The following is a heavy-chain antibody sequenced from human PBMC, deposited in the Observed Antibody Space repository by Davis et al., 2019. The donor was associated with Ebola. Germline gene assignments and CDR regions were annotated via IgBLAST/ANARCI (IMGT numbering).Heavy chain of an antibody. CDR3: AREDCSGGSCGIPDFDP. J-gene: IGHJ5*02. CDR2: ISAYNGNT. Sequence: AASVKVSCKASGYTFTSYGISWVRQAPGQGLEWMGWISAYNGNTNYAQKLQGRVTMTTDTSTSTAYMELRSLRSDDTAVYYCAREDCSGGSCGIPDFDPWGQGTLVTVSS. V-gene: IGHV1-18*01. CDR1: GYTFTSYG. D-gene: IGHD2-15*01.